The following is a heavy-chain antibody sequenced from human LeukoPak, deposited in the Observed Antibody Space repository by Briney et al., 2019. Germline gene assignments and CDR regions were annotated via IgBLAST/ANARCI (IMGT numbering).Heavy chain of an antibody. Sequence: PSQTLSLTCTVSGDSITSGGYYWSWIRQRPGTGLEWIGYIYKTGSTYYNPSLKSRVTMSVDTSRNQFSLKVNSVTAADTAVYYCARDVLRWGQGTLVTVSS. CDR3: ARDVLR. CDR1: GDSITSGGYY. V-gene: IGHV4-31*03. CDR2: IYKTGST. J-gene: IGHJ4*02.